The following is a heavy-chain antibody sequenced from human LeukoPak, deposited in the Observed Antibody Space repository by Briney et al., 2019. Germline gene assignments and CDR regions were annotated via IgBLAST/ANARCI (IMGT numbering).Heavy chain of an antibody. D-gene: IGHD6-13*01. CDR3: ARDKIAAADY. CDR2: ICYDGSNK. V-gene: IGHV3-33*01. J-gene: IGHJ4*02. CDR1: GFTFSSYG. Sequence: PGGSLRLSCAASGFTFSSYGMHWVRQAPGKGLEWVAVICYDGSNKYYADSVKGRFTIARDNSKNTLYLQMNSLRAEDTAVYYCARDKIAAADYWGQGTLVTVSS.